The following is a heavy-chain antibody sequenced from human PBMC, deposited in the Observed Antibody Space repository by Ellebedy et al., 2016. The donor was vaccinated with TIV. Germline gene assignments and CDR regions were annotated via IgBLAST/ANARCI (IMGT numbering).Heavy chain of an antibody. V-gene: IGHV1-3*01. CDR3: ARERGGYPEHSYYYYGMDV. CDR1: GYTFTSYA. Sequence: ASVKVSXKASGYTFTSYAMHWVRQAPGQRLEWMGWINAGNGNTKYSQKFQGRVTITRDTSASTAYMELSSLRSEDTAVYYCARERGGYPEHSYYYYGMDVWGQGTTVTVSS. CDR2: INAGNGNT. D-gene: IGHD5-12*01. J-gene: IGHJ6*02.